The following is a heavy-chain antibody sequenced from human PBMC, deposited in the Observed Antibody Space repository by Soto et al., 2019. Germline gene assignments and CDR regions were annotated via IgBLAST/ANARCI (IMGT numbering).Heavy chain of an antibody. J-gene: IGHJ4*02. D-gene: IGHD1-26*01. CDR1: GFTFSSYA. Sequence: PGGSLRLSCAASGFTFSSYAMSWVRQAPGKGLEWVSAISDRGRSTYYADSVKGRFTISRDNSKNTLYLQMNSLRAEDTAAYYCAKGIKWELPYDYWGQGTLVT. CDR2: ISDRGRST. CDR3: AKGIKWELPYDY. V-gene: IGHV3-23*01.